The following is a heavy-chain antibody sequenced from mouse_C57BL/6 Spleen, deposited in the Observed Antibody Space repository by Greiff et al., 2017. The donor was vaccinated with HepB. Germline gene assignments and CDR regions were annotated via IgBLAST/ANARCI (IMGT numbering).Heavy chain of an antibody. V-gene: IGHV2-9-1*01. J-gene: IGHJ1*03. D-gene: IGHD1-1*01. CDR1: GFSLTSYA. Sequence: VQLQQSGPGLVAPSQSLSITCTVSGFSLTSYAISWVRQPPGKGLEWLGVIWTGGGTNYNSALKSRLSISKDNSKSQVFLKMNSLQTDDTARDYCARNYGSSHYWYFDVWGTGTTVTVSS. CDR3: ARNYGSSHYWYFDV. CDR2: IWTGGGT.